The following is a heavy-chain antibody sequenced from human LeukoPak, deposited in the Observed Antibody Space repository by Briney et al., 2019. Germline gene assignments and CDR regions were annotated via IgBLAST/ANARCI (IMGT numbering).Heavy chain of an antibody. Sequence: SVKVSCKASGGTFSSYAISWVRQAPGQGLEWMGRITPILGIANYAQKFQGRVTITADKSTSTAYMELSSLRSEDTAVYYCARESPVGSVLRFLEWSNENGYYYGMDVWGQGTTVTVSS. D-gene: IGHD3-3*01. CDR1: GGTFSSYA. J-gene: IGHJ6*02. CDR3: ARESPVGSVLRFLEWSNENGYYYGMDV. CDR2: ITPILGIA. V-gene: IGHV1-69*04.